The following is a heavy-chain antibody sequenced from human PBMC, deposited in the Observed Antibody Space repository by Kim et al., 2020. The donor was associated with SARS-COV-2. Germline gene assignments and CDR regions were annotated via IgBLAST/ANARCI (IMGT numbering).Heavy chain of an antibody. CDR3: AKLDCCSSTSCYLYYYYGMDV. CDR1: GFTFSSYA. V-gene: IGHV3-23*01. Sequence: GGSLRLSCAASGFTFSSYAMSWVRQAPGKGLEWVSVISGSGGSTDYADSVQGRFTIFRDNFKNTLYLQMNSLRAEDTAVYYCAKLDCCSSTSCYLYYYYGMDVWGQGTTVTVSS. J-gene: IGHJ6*02. CDR2: ISGSGGST. D-gene: IGHD2-2*01.